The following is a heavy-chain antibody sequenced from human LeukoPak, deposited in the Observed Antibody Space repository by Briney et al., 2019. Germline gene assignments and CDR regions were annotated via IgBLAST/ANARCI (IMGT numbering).Heavy chain of an antibody. CDR2: ISYDGSNK. V-gene: IGHV3-30*18. CDR3: AKDHTFSSYDILTGYYPPTFFDY. D-gene: IGHD3-9*01. CDR1: GFTFCSYG. Sequence: GGSLRLSCAASGFTFCSYGMHWVRQAPGKGLEWVAVISYDGSNKYYADSVKGRFTISRDNSKNTLYLQMNSLRAEDTAVYYCAKDHTFSSYDILTGYYPPTFFDYWGQGTLVTVSS. J-gene: IGHJ4*02.